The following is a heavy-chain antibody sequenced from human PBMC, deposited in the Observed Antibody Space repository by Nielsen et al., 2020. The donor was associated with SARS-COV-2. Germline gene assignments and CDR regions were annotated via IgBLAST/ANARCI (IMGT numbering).Heavy chain of an antibody. D-gene: IGHD3-22*01. J-gene: IGHJ4*02. V-gene: IGHV3-21*01. CDR2: ISNSSSYI. Sequence: GESLKISCAASGFTFSSYSMNWVRQAPGKGLEWVSAISNSSSYIYHADSVKGRFTISRDNNKNSLFLQMNILRAEDTTVYYCARAQYYYDSSGYYYGLWGQGTLVTVSS. CDR3: ARAQYYYDSSGYYYGL. CDR1: GFTFSSYS.